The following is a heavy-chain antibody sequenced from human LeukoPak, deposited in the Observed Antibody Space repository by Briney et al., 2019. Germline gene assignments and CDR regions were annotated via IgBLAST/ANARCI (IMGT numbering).Heavy chain of an antibody. CDR2: FDPEDGET. CDR1: GYTLTELS. D-gene: IGHD4-11*01. Sequence: GASVKFSCKVSGYTLTELSMHWVRQAPGKGLEWMGGFDPEDGETIYAQKFQGRVTMTEDTSTDTAYMELSSLRSEDTAVYYCASAYSNYEALDYWGQGTLVTVSS. CDR3: ASAYSNYEALDY. J-gene: IGHJ4*02. V-gene: IGHV1-24*01.